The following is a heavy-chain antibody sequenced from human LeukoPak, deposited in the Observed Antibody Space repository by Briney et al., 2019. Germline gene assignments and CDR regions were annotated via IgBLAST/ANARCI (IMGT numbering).Heavy chain of an antibody. V-gene: IGHV3-30*18. CDR2: ISYDGSNK. Sequence: PGGSLRLSCAASGFTFSSYGMHWVRQAPGKGLEWVAVISYDGSNKYYADSVKGRFTISRDNSKNTLYLQMNSLRAEDTAVYYCAKDSPAEYSSALDYWGQGTLVTVSS. CDR1: GFTFSSYG. CDR3: AKDSPAEYSSALDY. J-gene: IGHJ4*02. D-gene: IGHD6-6*01.